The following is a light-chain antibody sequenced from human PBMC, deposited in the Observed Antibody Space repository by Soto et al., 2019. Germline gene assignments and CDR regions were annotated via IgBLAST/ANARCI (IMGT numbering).Light chain of an antibody. CDR2: GNT. CDR1: TSNIGAGYD. J-gene: IGLJ3*02. CDR3: QSFDSSLNGWV. Sequence: QSVLTQPTSVSGAPGQRVTISCSGSTSNIGAGYDVHWYQQVPGTAPKLLIYGNTNRPSGVPARFSDSKSGTSASLAITGLQAEDEADYYCQSFDSSLNGWVFGGGTKLTVL. V-gene: IGLV1-40*01.